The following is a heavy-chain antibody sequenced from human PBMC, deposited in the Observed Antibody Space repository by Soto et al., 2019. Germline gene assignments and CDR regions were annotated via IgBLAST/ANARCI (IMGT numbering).Heavy chain of an antibody. CDR3: ASGGSYFDY. J-gene: IGHJ4*02. CDR1: GYTFTNYV. CDR2: ISAYNGNT. D-gene: IGHD3-10*01. Sequence: ASVKVSCKASGYTFTNYVISWVRQAPVQGLEWMGWISAYNGNTNYAQKLQGRVTMTTDTSTSTTYMQLRSLRSDDTALYYCASGGSYFDYGGQGTLVTLSS. V-gene: IGHV1-18*01.